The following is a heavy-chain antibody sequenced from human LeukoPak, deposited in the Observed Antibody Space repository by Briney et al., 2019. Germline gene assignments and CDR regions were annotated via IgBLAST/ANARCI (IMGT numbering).Heavy chain of an antibody. V-gene: IGHV3-64*01. CDR1: GFTFSSYA. Sequence: PGGSLRLSCAASGFTFSSYAMHWVCQAPGKGLEYVSAISSNGGSTYYANSVKGRFTISRDNSKNTLYLQMGSLRAEDMAVYYCARAGSGGSCYDYWGQGTLVTVSS. CDR2: ISSNGGST. J-gene: IGHJ4*02. D-gene: IGHD2-15*01. CDR3: ARAGSGGSCYDY.